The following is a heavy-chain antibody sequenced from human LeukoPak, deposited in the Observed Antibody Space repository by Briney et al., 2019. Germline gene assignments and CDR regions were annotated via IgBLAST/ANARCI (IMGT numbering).Heavy chain of an antibody. CDR2: IYHSGST. CDR1: GYSISSGYY. Sequence: SETLSLTCAVSGYSISSGYYWGWIRQPPGKGLEWIGSIYHSGSTYYNPSLKSRVTISVDTSKNQFSPKLSSVTAADTAVYYCARVLVVVAATSYYYYGMDVWGQGTTVTVSS. V-gene: IGHV4-38-2*01. J-gene: IGHJ6*02. CDR3: ARVLVVVAATSYYYYGMDV. D-gene: IGHD2-15*01.